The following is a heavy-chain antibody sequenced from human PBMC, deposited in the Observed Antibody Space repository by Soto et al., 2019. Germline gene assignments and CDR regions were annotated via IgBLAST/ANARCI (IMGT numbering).Heavy chain of an antibody. CDR1: GGSISRGDYY. CDR3: ATQSVVYYYDSSGPTPKIFDY. J-gene: IGHJ4*02. D-gene: IGHD3-22*01. V-gene: IGHV4-30-4*01. Sequence: LSEALSLTCTVSGGSISRGDYYWSWIRQPPGKGLEWIGYIYYSGSTYYNPSLKSRVTISVDTSKNQFSLKLSSVTAADTAVYYCATQSVVYYYDSSGPTPKIFDYWGQGTLVTVSS. CDR2: IYYSGST.